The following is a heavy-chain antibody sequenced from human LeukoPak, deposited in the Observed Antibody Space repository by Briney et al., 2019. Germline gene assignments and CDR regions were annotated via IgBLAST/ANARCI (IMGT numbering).Heavy chain of an antibody. CDR2: IRGSGGST. CDR3: AKDSPSSNIVVVPAAIGTFDY. J-gene: IGHJ4*02. CDR1: GFTFSSYA. D-gene: IGHD2-2*01. V-gene: IGHV3-23*01. Sequence: GGSLRLSCAASGFTFSSYAMSWVRQAPGKGLEWVSAIRGSGGSTYYADSVKGRFTISRDNSKNTLYLQMNSLRAEDTAVYYCAKDSPSSNIVVVPAAIGTFDYWGQGTLVTVSS.